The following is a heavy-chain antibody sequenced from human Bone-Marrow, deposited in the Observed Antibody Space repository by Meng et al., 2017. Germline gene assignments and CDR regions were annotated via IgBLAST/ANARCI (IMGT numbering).Heavy chain of an antibody. V-gene: IGHV1-2*02. CDR2: INPNSGGT. Sequence: ASVKVSCKASGYTFTGYYMHWVRQAPGQGLEWMGWINPNSGGTNYAQKFQGRVTMTRDTSISTAYMELSRLRSDDTAVYYCASDGGSEYYDILTGYYNWGQGTLVTVSS. J-gene: IGHJ4*02. D-gene: IGHD3-9*01. CDR3: ASDGGSEYYDILTGYYN. CDR1: GYTFTGYY.